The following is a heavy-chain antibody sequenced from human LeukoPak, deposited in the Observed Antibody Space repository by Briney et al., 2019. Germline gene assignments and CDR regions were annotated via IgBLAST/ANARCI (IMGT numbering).Heavy chain of an antibody. Sequence: GGSLRLPCAASGFTFSSYWMHWVRQAPGKGLVWVSRINSDGSSTSYADSVKGRFTISRDNAKNTLYLQMNSLRAEDTAVYYCARADYYDTLGAFDIWGQGTMVTVSS. CDR2: INSDGSST. V-gene: IGHV3-74*01. CDR1: GFTFSSYW. D-gene: IGHD3-22*01. CDR3: ARADYYDTLGAFDI. J-gene: IGHJ3*02.